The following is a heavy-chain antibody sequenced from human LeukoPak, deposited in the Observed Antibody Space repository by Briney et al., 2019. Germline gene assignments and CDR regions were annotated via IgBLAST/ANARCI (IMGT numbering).Heavy chain of an antibody. Sequence: GASVKVSCKASGGTFSSYAISWVRQAPGQGLEWMGGIIPIFGTANYAQKFQGRVTITADESTSTAYMELRSLRSDDTAVYYCARGIFSYFYDSSGYYYWGQGTLVTVSS. D-gene: IGHD3-22*01. CDR1: GGTFSSYA. J-gene: IGHJ4*02. CDR3: ARGIFSYFYDSSGYYY. CDR2: IIPIFGTA. V-gene: IGHV1-69*13.